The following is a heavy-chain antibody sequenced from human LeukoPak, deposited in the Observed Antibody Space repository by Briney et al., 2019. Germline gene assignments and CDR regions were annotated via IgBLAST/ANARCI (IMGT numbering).Heavy chain of an antibody. CDR3: VRREYCSTTSCSACFDY. J-gene: IGHJ4*02. CDR2: IYPGDSDT. Sequence: GESLKISCKASGSSFTTYWIGWVRQMPGKGLEWMGIIYPGDSDTRYSPSFQGQVTVSVDKSITTAYLQWSSLKASDTAMYYCVRREYCSTTSCSACFDYWGQGTLVTVSS. CDR1: GSSFTTYW. V-gene: IGHV5-51*01. D-gene: IGHD2-2*01.